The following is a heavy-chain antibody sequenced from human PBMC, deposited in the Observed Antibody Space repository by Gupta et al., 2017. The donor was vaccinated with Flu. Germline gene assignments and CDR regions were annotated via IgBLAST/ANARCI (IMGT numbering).Heavy chain of an antibody. Sequence: VQLQESGPRLVKPSETLSLVCSVSGASLTSYYWSWVRQPPGKGLEWIGYVLYTGSTRYSPSLKSRVSISIDTSKNQVSLNLKSVTAADTAVYDCARRDGGIFGQYNHALDVWGQGTTVTVSS. CDR3: ARRDGGIFGQYNHALDV. D-gene: IGHD3-10*02. J-gene: IGHJ6*02. V-gene: IGHV4-59*01. CDR1: GASLTSYY. CDR2: VLYTGST.